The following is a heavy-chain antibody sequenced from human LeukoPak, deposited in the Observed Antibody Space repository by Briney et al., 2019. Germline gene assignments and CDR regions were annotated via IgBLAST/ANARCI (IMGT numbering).Heavy chain of an antibody. Sequence: PSETLSLTSTVSGGSISSSSYYWGWIRQPPGKGLEWIGSIYYSGSTYYNPSLKSRVTISVDTSKNQFSLKLSSVTAADTAVYYCARVRAAVNYDFWSGYYDGGVDYWGQGTLVTVSS. CDR3: ARVRAAVNYDFWSGYYDGGVDY. J-gene: IGHJ4*02. CDR2: IYYSGST. D-gene: IGHD3-3*01. V-gene: IGHV4-39*01. CDR1: GGSISSSSYY.